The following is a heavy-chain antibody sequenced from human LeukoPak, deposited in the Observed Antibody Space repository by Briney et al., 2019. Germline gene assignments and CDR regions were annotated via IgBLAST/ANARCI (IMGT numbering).Heavy chain of an antibody. V-gene: IGHV1-3*01. D-gene: IGHD5-18*01. Sequence: GASVKVSCKASGYTFTNYAIHWVRQAPGQRLEWMGWINAGNGNTQYSQNFQARVTITRDTSASTAYMELGSLISEDTAVYYCAKDRYSYAFEYSDSWGQGTLVTVSS. CDR1: GYTFTNYA. CDR3: AKDRYSYAFEYSDS. J-gene: IGHJ4*02. CDR2: INAGNGNT.